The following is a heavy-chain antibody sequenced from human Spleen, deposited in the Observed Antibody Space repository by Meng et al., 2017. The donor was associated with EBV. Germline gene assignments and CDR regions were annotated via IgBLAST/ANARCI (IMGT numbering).Heavy chain of an antibody. J-gene: IGHJ5*02. CDR3: ASLNDYSSGSTS. V-gene: IGHV1-69*01. Sequence: RLVQSGAEMKKPGSSMKVSCKASGGSFSSSSFSWVRQAPGQGLVWMAGIVPLFGTSNYAQKFQDRVTIYVDESTTTVYLELSSLRSEDTAVYYCASLNDYSSGSTSWGQGTLVTVSS. CDR2: IVPLFGTS. D-gene: IGHD6-19*01. CDR1: GGSFSSSS.